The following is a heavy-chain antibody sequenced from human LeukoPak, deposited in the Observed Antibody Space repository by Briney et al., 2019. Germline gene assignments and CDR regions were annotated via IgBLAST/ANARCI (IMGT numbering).Heavy chain of an antibody. V-gene: IGHV3-23*01. J-gene: IGHJ3*02. CDR3: AKDRVGATKAIDAFDI. CDR2: ISGSGGST. Sequence: GGSLRLSCAASGFTFGNSWVHWVRQAPGKGLEWVSAISGSGGSTYYADSVKGRFTISRDNSKNTLYLQMNSLRAEDTAVYYCAKDRVGATKAIDAFDIWGQGTMVTVSS. D-gene: IGHD1-26*01. CDR1: GFTFGNSW.